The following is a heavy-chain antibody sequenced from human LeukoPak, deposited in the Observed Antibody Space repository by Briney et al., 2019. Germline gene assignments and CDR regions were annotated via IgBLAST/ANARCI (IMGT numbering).Heavy chain of an antibody. D-gene: IGHD6-6*01. CDR3: AGGKYSSSVDY. V-gene: IGHV4-39*01. CDR1: GGSFSLYY. J-gene: IGHJ4*02. CDR2: IYYSGST. Sequence: SETLSLTCVVYGGSFSLYYWGWIRQPPVKGLEWIGSIYYSGSTYYNPSLKSRVTISVDTSKNQFSLKLSSVTAADTAVYYCAGGKYSSSVDYWGQGTLVTVSS.